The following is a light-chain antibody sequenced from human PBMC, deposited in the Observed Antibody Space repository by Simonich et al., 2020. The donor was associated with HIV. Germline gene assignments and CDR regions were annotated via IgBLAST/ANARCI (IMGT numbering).Light chain of an antibody. J-gene: IGKJ1*01. V-gene: IGKV2-30*02. CDR2: KVS. CDR3: MQGTLWWT. Sequence: DSVMTQSQLPLSVTLGQTASISCRSRQSLVHSDGNTYLNWYHQRPGQLPRRLIYKVSNPDSGVPDRFSGSGSDTDFTLKISRVEAEDVGIYYCMQGTLWWTFGQGTKVEIK. CDR1: QSLVHSDGNTY.